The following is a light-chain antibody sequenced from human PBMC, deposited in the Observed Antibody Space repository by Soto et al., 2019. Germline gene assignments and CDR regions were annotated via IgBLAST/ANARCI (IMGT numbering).Light chain of an antibody. CDR3: QQYESYSWT. V-gene: IGKV1-5*01. CDR1: QSIKPW. J-gene: IGKJ1*01. CDR2: DAS. Sequence: DIQMTQSPSTLYASVVDRVSFTRRASQSIKPWLAWYQRKPGRAPNLLIYDASSLQSGVPSRFSGSGSGTEFTLTTSSLQPDESATYYCQQYESYSWTVGQGTKVDIK.